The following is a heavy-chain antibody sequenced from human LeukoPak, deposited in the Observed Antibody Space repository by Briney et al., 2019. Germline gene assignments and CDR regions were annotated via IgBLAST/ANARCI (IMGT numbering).Heavy chain of an antibody. D-gene: IGHD6-19*01. Sequence: ASLKVSCKASGYNFTSYSLHWVRQAPGQGLEWMGLINPNSGGTNYAQRFQGRVTMTRDTSISTAYMELSRLRSDDTAVYYCAREEPVAATGPDYWGQGTLVTVSS. V-gene: IGHV1-2*02. J-gene: IGHJ4*02. CDR1: GYNFTSYS. CDR3: AREEPVAATGPDY. CDR2: INPNSGGT.